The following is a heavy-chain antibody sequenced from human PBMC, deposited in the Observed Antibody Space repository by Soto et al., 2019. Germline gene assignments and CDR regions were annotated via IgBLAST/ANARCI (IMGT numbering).Heavy chain of an antibody. V-gene: IGHV2-5*02. D-gene: IGHD6-13*01. CDR1: GFSLSTSGVG. Sequence: SGPTLVKPTQTLTLTCTFSGFSLSTSGVGVGWIRQPPGKALEWLALIYWDDDKRYSPSLKSRLTITKDTSKNQVVLTMANMDPVYTTTYYCSLRLGVEQQLDFNWFVPCVQGTLVTVSS. CDR2: IYWDDDK. CDR3: SLRLGVEQQLDFNWFVP. J-gene: IGHJ5*02.